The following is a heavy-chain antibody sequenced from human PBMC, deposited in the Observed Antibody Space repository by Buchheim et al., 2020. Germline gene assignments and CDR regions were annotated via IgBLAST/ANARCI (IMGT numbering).Heavy chain of an antibody. D-gene: IGHD1-26*01. V-gene: IGHV3-23*04. CDR2: TTRSGAE. CDR1: GLTFSSCD. J-gene: IGHJ5*02. Sequence: EVQLVESGGGLVQPGGSLRLSCAASGLTFSSCDMSWFRQAPGKGLGWVSATTRSGAEYYADTARARFTVSRDNSKNTMYLQMNRLRAEDTAVYYCAEEHVILGVTGWFDPWGQGTL. CDR3: AEEHVILGVTGWFDP.